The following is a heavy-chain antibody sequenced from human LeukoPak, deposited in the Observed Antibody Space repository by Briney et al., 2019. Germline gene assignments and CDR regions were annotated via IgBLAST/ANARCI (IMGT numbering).Heavy chain of an antibody. V-gene: IGHV3-11*06. CDR2: ISSSSSYT. CDR1: GFTFSDYY. Sequence: PGRSLRLSCAASGFTFSDYYMSWIRQAPGKGLEWVSYISSSSSYTNYADSVKGRFTISRDNAKNSLYLQMNSLRAEDTAVYYCASTGWDTAMVAVDIWGQGTMVTVSS. J-gene: IGHJ3*02. CDR3: ASTGWDTAMVAVDI. D-gene: IGHD5-18*01.